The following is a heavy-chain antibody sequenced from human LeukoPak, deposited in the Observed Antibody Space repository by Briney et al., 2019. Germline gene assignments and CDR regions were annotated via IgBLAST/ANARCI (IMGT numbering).Heavy chain of an antibody. CDR1: GYXFSSYW. V-gene: IGHV5-51*01. CDR2: IYPRDSRT. J-gene: IGHJ4*02. Sequence: GESLKISCKGSGYXFSSYWIAWVRQMPGKGLEWMGVIYPRDSRTTYSPSFRDQVTISADKSISTAYLQWTSLKASDTAMYYCARHLSDITSSPNYWGPGTLVTVSS. CDR3: ARHLSDITSSPNY. D-gene: IGHD2-2*01.